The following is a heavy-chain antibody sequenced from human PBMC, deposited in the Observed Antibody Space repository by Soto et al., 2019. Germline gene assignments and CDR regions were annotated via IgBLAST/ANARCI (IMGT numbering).Heavy chain of an antibody. CDR1: GFTFSSYI. D-gene: IGHD5-18*01. J-gene: IGHJ6*02. CDR2: ISSSTSTI. Sequence: GGSLRVLFAASGFTFSSYIMNWVRPAAGKGLEWVSYISSSTSTIYYADSVKGRFTISRDNAKNSLYLQMNSLRDEDTAVYYCARTPRQLFYYYGMDVWGQGTTVTVS. V-gene: IGHV3-48*02. CDR3: ARTPRQLFYYYGMDV.